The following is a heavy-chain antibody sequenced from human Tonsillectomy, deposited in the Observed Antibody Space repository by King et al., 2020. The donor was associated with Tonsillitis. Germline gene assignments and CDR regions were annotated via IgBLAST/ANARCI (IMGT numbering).Heavy chain of an antibody. D-gene: IGHD6-19*01. CDR3: ARGGFGVAGSAAFDI. Sequence: VQLVESGAEVKKPGSSVKVSCKASGGTFSSFAISWVRQAPGQGLEWMGRIIPILGIANYPQKFQGRVTITADKSTSTAYMELSSLRSDDTAVYYCARGGFGVAGSAAFDIWGQGTMVTVSS. CDR2: IIPILGIA. CDR1: GGTFSSFA. J-gene: IGHJ3*02. V-gene: IGHV1-69*09.